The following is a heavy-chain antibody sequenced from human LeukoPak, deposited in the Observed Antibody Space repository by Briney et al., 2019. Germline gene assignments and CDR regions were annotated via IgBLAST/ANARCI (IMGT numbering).Heavy chain of an antibody. J-gene: IGHJ4*02. Sequence: SGGSLRLSCAASGFSFSSYWMTWVRQAPGRGLEFVANIRGDGNEKYYMDSMKGRLTISRDNAKNSLFLQMSGLRAEDTAVYYCVSGSLQSGYNFDYWGQGALVTVSS. CDR1: GFSFSSYW. D-gene: IGHD3-3*01. CDR3: VSGSLQSGYNFDY. V-gene: IGHV3-7*03. CDR2: IRGDGNEK.